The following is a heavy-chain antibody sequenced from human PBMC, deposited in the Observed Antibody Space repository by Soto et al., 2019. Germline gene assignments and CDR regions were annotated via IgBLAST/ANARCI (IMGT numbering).Heavy chain of an antibody. V-gene: IGHV2-26*01. D-gene: IGHD3-3*01. CDR2: IFSNDQR. CDR3: ARYEFYGGYVNDF. J-gene: IGHJ4*02. Sequence: SVPKLVNPTETLTLTCTVSGFSLSNDRMGVSWIRQPPGKALEWLAHIFSNDQRSYSTSLKNRLTISKDTSKSQVVLTMTNMEPVYTPTYYCARYEFYGGYVNDFSGQGTLVTV. CDR1: GFSLSNDRMG.